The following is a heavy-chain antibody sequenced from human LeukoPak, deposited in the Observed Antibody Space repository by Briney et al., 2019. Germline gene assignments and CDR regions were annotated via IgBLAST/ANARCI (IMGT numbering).Heavy chain of an antibody. CDR1: GFTFRSYA. V-gene: IGHV3-23*01. CDR2: ISGSGGST. D-gene: IGHD6-13*01. Sequence: GGSLRLSCAASGFTFRSYAMSWVRQAPGKGLEWVSTISGSGGSTYYADSVKGRFTISRDNSQNTLYLQMSSLRAEDAAVYYCAKRGYSTNRETLFYFDDWGQGTLVTVSS. J-gene: IGHJ4*02. CDR3: AKRGYSTNRETLFYFDD.